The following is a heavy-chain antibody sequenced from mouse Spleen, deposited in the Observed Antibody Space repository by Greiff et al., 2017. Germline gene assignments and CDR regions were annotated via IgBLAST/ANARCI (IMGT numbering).Heavy chain of an antibody. Sequence: EVKLMESGGDLVKPGGSLKLSCAASGFTFSSYGMSWVRQTPDKRLEWVATISSGGSYTYYPDSVKGRFTISRDNAKNTLYLQMSSLKSEDTAMYYCARLDGSSYENAMDYWGQGTSVTVSS. D-gene: IGHD1-1*01. CDR2: ISSGGSYT. J-gene: IGHJ4*01. V-gene: IGHV5-6*01. CDR1: GFTFSSYG. CDR3: ARLDGSSYENAMDY.